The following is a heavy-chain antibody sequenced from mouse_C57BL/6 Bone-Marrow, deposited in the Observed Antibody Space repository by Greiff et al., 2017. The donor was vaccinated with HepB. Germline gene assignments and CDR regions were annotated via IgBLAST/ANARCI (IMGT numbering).Heavy chain of an antibody. D-gene: IGHD1-1*01. CDR3: ARGVTTVVARYAMDY. CDR1: GYTFTSYG. Sequence: QVQLQQSGAELARPGASVKLSCKASGYTFTSYGISWVKQRTGQGLEWIGEIYPRSGNTYYNEKFKGKATLTADKSSSTAYMELRSLTSEDSAVYLWARGVTTVVARYAMDYWGQGTAVTVSS. CDR2: IYPRSGNT. V-gene: IGHV1-81*01. J-gene: IGHJ4*01.